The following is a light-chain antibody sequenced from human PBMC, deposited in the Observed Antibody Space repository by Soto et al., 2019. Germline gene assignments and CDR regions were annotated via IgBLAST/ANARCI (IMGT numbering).Light chain of an antibody. J-gene: IGKJ2*01. V-gene: IGKV3-20*01. CDR3: QQYGSSSYT. CDR1: QSVSSNY. CDR2: GAS. Sequence: EIVLTQSPGTLPLSPGERATLSCRASQSVSSNYLAWYQQKPGQAPRLLIYGASSRATGIPARFSGSWSGTDFTLTISRLEPEDFAVYYCQQYGSSSYTFGQGTKLEIK.